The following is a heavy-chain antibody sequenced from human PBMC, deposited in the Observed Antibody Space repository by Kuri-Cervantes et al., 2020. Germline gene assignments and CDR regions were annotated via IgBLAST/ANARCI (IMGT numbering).Heavy chain of an antibody. Sequence: GESLKISCKVSGYSFITYWIGWVRQMPGKGLEWMGIIYPGDSDTRYSPSFQGQVTISADKSISTAYLQWSSLKASDTAMYYCARRGVTTLYYYYYMDVWGKGTTVTVSS. J-gene: IGHJ6*03. CDR1: GYSFITYW. CDR3: ARRGVTTLYYYYYMDV. CDR2: IYPGDSDT. V-gene: IGHV5-51*01. D-gene: IGHD4-17*01.